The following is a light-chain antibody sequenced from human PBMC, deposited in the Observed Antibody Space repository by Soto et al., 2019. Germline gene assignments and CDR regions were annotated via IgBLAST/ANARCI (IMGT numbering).Light chain of an antibody. CDR2: GAS. Sequence: EIVLTQSPGTLSLSPGERATLSCRASQSVSSSYLAWYQQKPGQAPRLLIYGASSRATGIPDRFSCSGSGTDFTRTISRLEPEDVAVYYCQQYGSSPWTFGQGTKVEIK. J-gene: IGKJ1*01. CDR3: QQYGSSPWT. V-gene: IGKV3-20*01. CDR1: QSVSSSY.